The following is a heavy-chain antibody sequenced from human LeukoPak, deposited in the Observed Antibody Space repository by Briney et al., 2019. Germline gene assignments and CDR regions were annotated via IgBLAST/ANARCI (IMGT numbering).Heavy chain of an antibody. CDR1: GGTFSSYA. Sequence: SVKVSCKASGGTFSSYAISWVRQAPGQGLEWMGGIIPIFGTANYAQRFQGRVTITTDESTSTAYMELSSLRSEDTAVYYCARAGGYSYGSDYYYMDVWGKGTTVTVSS. CDR2: IIPIFGTA. CDR3: ARAGGYSYGSDYYYMDV. J-gene: IGHJ6*03. D-gene: IGHD5-18*01. V-gene: IGHV1-69*05.